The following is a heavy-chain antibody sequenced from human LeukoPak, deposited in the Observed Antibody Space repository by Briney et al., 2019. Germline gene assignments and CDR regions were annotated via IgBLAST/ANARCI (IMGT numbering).Heavy chain of an antibody. Sequence: SVKVSCKASGGTFSSYAISWVRQAPGQGLEWMGGIIPIFGTANYAQKFQGRVTITTDESTSTAYMELSSLRSEDTAVYYCARDRDDFNLRNWFDPWGQGTLVTVSS. V-gene: IGHV1-69*05. J-gene: IGHJ5*02. CDR1: GGTFSSYA. D-gene: IGHD3-3*01. CDR2: IIPIFGTA. CDR3: ARDRDDFNLRNWFDP.